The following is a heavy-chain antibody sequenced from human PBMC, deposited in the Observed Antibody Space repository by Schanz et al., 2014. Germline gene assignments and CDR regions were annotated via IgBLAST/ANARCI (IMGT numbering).Heavy chain of an antibody. CDR3: ARLHYVSARDFDF. CDR2: IYYGGDA. J-gene: IGHJ4*02. Sequence: QVQLQESGPGLVKPSETLSLTCTVAGYSVSHDHWSWIRQPPGKGLEYIGYIYYGGDANYNPSLESRVTFSLDTSKTQFSRNLSSVTAADTAVYYCARLHYVSARDFDFWGQGIPVTVSS. CDR1: GYSVSHDH. V-gene: IGHV4-59*08. D-gene: IGHD3-16*01.